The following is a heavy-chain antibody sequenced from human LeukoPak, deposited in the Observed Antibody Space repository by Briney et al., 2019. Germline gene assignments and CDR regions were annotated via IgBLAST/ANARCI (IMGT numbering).Heavy chain of an antibody. CDR3: ARRGVAATNAFDI. J-gene: IGHJ3*02. CDR1: GFTFSSYA. D-gene: IGHD2-15*01. CDR2: ISSSGGST. Sequence: GGSLRLSCAASGFTFSSYAMSWVRQAPGKGLEWVSAISSSGGSTYYADSVKGRSSISRDNSKNTLYVQMNSLRAEDTAVYYCARRGVAATNAFDIWGQGTMVTVSS. V-gene: IGHV3-23*01.